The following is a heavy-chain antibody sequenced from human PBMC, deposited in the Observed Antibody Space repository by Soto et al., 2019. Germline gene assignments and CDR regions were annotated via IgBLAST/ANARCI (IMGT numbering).Heavy chain of an antibody. J-gene: IGHJ3*02. CDR1: GFTFSSYA. Sequence: GGSLRLSCAASGFTFSSYAMSWVRQAPGKGLEWVSAISGSGGSTYYADSVKGRFTISRDNSKNTLYLQMNSLRAEDTAVYYCSNGTGDLKGRDAFDIWGQGTMVTVSS. CDR3: SNGTGDLKGRDAFDI. D-gene: IGHD7-27*01. V-gene: IGHV3-23*01. CDR2: ISGSGGST.